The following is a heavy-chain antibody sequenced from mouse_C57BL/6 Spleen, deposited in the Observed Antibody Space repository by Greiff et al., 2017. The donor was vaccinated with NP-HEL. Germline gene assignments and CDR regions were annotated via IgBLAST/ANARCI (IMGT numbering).Heavy chain of an antibody. Sequence: EVQLQEPGPEPVKPGASVKISCKASGYSFTDYNMNWVKPSNGQSLAWIGVINPNYGTTSSNQKFKGKAPLTVDQSFRTAYMQLNSLTSDDSAIYYCARCYGSTKSYWYFDGWGTGTTVTVAS. V-gene: IGHV1-39*01. D-gene: IGHD1-1*01. CDR3: ARCYGSTKSYWYFDG. J-gene: IGHJ1*03. CDR1: GYSFTDYN. CDR2: INPNYGTT.